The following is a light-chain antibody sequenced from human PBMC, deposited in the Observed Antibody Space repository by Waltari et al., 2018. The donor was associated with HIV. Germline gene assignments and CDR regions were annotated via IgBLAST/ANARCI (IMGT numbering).Light chain of an antibody. Sequence: QSALTQPPSASGSLGQSVTISCTASSSDIGAYDSVSWFQQHPNNAPKLLLYEVSKRPSGVPGRFSGSRSGETAFLSVSGLQPDDTAAYFCSSYGDNIRVLFGGGTNLTVL. CDR2: EVS. CDR1: SSDIGAYDS. V-gene: IGLV2-8*01. CDR3: SSYGDNIRVL. J-gene: IGLJ2*01.